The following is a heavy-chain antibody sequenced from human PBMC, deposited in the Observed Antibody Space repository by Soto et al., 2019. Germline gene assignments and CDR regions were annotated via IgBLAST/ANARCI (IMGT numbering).Heavy chain of an antibody. J-gene: IGHJ6*02. CDR1: GLTFTSAA. V-gene: IGHV1-58*01. CDR3: AAVSYYYYGMDV. CDR2: IVVGSGNT. Sequence: VAAVKVSCKASGLTFTSAAVQWVRQARGQRLEWIGWIVVGSGNTNYAQKFQERVTITRDMSTSTAYMELSSLRSEDTAVYYCAAVSYYYYGMDVWGQGTTVTVSS.